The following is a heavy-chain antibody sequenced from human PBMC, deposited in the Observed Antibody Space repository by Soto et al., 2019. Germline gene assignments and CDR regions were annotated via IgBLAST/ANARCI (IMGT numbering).Heavy chain of an antibody. J-gene: IGHJ6*02. CDR3: ARKHCTNGVGYTLSGGMDV. CDR2: ISYDGSNK. CDR1: GFTFSSYA. V-gene: IGHV3-30-3*01. D-gene: IGHD2-8*01. Sequence: QVQLVESGGGVVQPGRSLRLSCAASGFTFSSYAMHWVRQAPGKGLEWVAVISYDGSNKYYADSVKGRFTISRDNSKNTLYLQMNSLRAEDTAVYYCARKHCTNGVGYTLSGGMDVWGQGTTVTVSS.